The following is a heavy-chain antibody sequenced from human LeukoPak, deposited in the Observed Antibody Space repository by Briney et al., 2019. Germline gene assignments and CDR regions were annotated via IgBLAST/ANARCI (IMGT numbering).Heavy chain of an antibody. CDR2: INPNSGGT. D-gene: IGHD3-10*01. V-gene: IGHV1-2*02. Sequence: GASVKVSCKASGYTFTGYYMHWVRQATGQGHEWMGWINPNSGGTNYAQKFPGRVTMTRDTSISTAYMELSRLRSDDTAVYYCARDLYYYGSGSYYPYVDYWGQGTLVTVSS. CDR3: ARDLYYYGSGSYYPYVDY. J-gene: IGHJ4*02. CDR1: GYTFTGYY.